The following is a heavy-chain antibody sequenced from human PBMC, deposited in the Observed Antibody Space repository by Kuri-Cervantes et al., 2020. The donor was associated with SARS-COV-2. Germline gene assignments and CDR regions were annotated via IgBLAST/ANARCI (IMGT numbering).Heavy chain of an antibody. CDR2: IYYSGST. J-gene: IGHJ6*02. D-gene: IGHD6-19*01. CDR3: AREGSGWYGEDYYYYSMDV. V-gene: IGHV4-59*01. Sequence: SETLSLTCTVSGGSISSYYWSWIRQPPGKGLEWIGYIYYSGSTNYNPSLKSRVTISVDTSKNQFSLKLSSVTAADTAVYYCAREGSGWYGEDYYYYSMDVWGQGTTVTVSS. CDR1: GGSISSYY.